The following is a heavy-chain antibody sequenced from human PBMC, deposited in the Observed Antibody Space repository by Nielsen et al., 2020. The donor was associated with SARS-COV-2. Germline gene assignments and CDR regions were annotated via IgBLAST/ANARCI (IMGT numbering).Heavy chain of an antibody. CDR3: VRDSSIVIWSGYPVD. CDR1: GFTFSSYA. J-gene: IGHJ4*02. Sequence: GGSLRLSCAASGFTFSSYAMSWVRQAPGKGLEWVSAISGSGGSTYYADSVKGRFTISRDNSKNTLYLQMNSLRVEDTAVYYCVRDSSIVIWSGYPVDWGQGTLVTVSS. V-gene: IGHV3-23*01. D-gene: IGHD3-3*01. CDR2: ISGSGGST.